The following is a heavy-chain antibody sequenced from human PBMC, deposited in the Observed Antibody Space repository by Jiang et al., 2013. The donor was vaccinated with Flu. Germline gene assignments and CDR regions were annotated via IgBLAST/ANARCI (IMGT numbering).Heavy chain of an antibody. CDR1: SVSSNSAA. Sequence: SVSSNSAAWNWIRQSPSRGLEWLGRTYYRSKWYNDYAVSVKSRITINPDTSKNQFSLQLNSVTPEDTAVYYCAREVDILTGYYLTFDYWGQGTLVTVSS. CDR2: TYYRSKWYN. J-gene: IGHJ4*02. D-gene: IGHD3-9*01. CDR3: AREVDILTGYYLTFDY. V-gene: IGHV6-1*01.